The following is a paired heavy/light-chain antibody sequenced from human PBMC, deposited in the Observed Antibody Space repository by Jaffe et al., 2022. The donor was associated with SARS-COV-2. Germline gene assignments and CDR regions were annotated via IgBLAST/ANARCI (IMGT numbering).Light chain of an antibody. CDR3: QQYYSYPRT. CDR1: QGISSY. V-gene: IGKV1-8*01. Sequence: AIRMTQSPSSFSASTGDRVTITCRASQGISSYLAWYQQKPGKAPKLLIYAASTLQSGVPSRFSGSGSGTDFTLTISCLQSEDFATYYCQQYYSYPRTFGPGTKVDIK. CDR2: AAS. J-gene: IGKJ3*01.
Heavy chain of an antibody. D-gene: IGHD4-17*01. Sequence: QVQLQQWGAGLLKPSETLSLTCAVYGGSFSGYYWSWIRQPPGKGLEWIGEINHSGSTNYNPSLKSRVTISVDTSKNQFSLKLSSVTAADTAVYYCARGPVTTVTRARREGAFDIWGQGTMVTVSS. J-gene: IGHJ3*02. CDR1: GGSFSGYY. V-gene: IGHV4-34*01. CDR3: ARGPVTTVTRARREGAFDI. CDR2: INHSGST.